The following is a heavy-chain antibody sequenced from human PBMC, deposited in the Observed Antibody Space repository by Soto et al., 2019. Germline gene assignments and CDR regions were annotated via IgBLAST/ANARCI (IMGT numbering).Heavy chain of an antibody. CDR1: GGSISSRSYY. CDR3: ARSRGGYFDY. V-gene: IGHV4-39*07. CDR2: IYYSGST. D-gene: IGHD3-16*01. Sequence: PSETRSLTCTVSGGSISSRSYYWGWIRQPPGKGLEWIGSIYYSGSTYYNPSLKSRVTISVDTSKNQFSLKLSSVTAADTAVYYCARSRGGYFDYWGQGTLVTVSS. J-gene: IGHJ4*02.